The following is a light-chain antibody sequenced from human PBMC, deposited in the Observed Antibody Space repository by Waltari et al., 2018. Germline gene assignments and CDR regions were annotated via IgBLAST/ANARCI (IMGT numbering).Light chain of an antibody. V-gene: IGKV1-39*01. CDR1: PSISNI. CDR3: QQSYNAPYT. CDR2: VAS. J-gene: IGKJ2*01. Sequence: DIQMTQSPSSLPASVGDRVTITCRASPSISNILNWYQQKPGEAPKLLVYVASNLQRGVPSRFSGSGSETDFTLTISSLQLEDFATYYCQQSYNAPYTFGQGTNVEIK.